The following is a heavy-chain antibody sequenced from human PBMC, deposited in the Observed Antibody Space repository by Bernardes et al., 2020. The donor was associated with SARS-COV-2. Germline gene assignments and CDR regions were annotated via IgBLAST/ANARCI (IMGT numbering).Heavy chain of an antibody. J-gene: IGHJ4*02. Sequence: TLSLTGTVSGGSISRSSYYWGWIRQPPGKGLEWIGNIYYSGIAYYNPSLKSRVTISLDTSKNQFFLNLTSVTAADTAVYYCATPRFSGGDSWGQGTLVTVSS. V-gene: IGHV4-39*01. D-gene: IGHD6-19*01. CDR3: ATPRFSGGDS. CDR1: GGSISRSSYY. CDR2: IYYSGIA.